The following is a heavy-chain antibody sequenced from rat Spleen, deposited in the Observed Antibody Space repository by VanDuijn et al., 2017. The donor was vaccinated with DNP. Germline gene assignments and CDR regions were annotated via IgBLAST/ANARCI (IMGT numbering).Heavy chain of an antibody. Sequence: EVQLVESGGGLVQPGKSMILSCTASGFTFSNYYMAWVRQAPTKGLDWVAYIGSDGYAPYYGDSVKGRFAISRDNAKSTLYLQMNSLRSEDMATYFCIRWNSGHFDYWGQGVMVTVSS. CDR3: IRWNSGHFDY. V-gene: IGHV5-22*01. J-gene: IGHJ2*01. CDR2: IGSDGYAP. D-gene: IGHD4-3*01. CDR1: GFTFSNYY.